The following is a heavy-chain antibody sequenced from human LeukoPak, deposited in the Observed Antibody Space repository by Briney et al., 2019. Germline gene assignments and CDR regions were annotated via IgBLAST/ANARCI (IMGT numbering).Heavy chain of an antibody. V-gene: IGHV3-9*01. J-gene: IGHJ4*02. CDR2: ISWNSGSI. D-gene: IGHD6-19*01. CDR3: AKGAEPGYSSGWYVDY. Sequence: GGSLRLSCAASGFTFDDYAMHWVRHAPGKGLEWVSGISWNSGSIGYADSVKGRFTISRDNAKNSLYLQMNSLRAEDTALYYCAKGAEPGYSSGWYVDYWGQGTLVTVSS. CDR1: GFTFDDYA.